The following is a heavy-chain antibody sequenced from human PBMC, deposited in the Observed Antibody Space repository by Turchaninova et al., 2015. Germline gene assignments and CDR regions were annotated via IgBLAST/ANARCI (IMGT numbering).Heavy chain of an antibody. CDR1: GYSFTTYA. V-gene: IGHV1-3*01. CDR3: AKDVSRISVAGNMYYFDH. J-gene: IGHJ4*02. CDR2: INAGNGNT. D-gene: IGHD6-19*01. Sequence: QVHLVQSGAEVKKPGASVKVSCKASGYSFTTYAIHWVRQAPGQRLEWMGWINAGNGNTKYSQEFQGRVSITRDTAASTVYMEVSSLKSEDTALYVCAKDVSRISVAGNMYYFDHWGQGTLVSVSS.